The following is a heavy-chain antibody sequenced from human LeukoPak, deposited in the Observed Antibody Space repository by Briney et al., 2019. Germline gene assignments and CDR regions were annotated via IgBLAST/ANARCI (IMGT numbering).Heavy chain of an antibody. CDR2: IKPNSGAT. Sequence: ASVRVSCKASGYTFTDYNIHWVRQAPGQGLDYLGWIKPNSGATNYVQKFQGRVTMARDTSVSTAYMELSRLRSDDTAVYYCARDHCTSSGCYEYYYYGMDVWGQGTTVTVSS. CDR3: ARDHCTSSGCYEYYYYGMDV. CDR1: GYTFTDYN. D-gene: IGHD2-2*01. V-gene: IGHV1-2*02. J-gene: IGHJ6*02.